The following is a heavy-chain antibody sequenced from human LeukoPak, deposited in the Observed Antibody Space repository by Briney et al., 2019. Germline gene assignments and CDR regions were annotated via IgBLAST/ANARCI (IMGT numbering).Heavy chain of an antibody. J-gene: IGHJ4*02. CDR2: VIASGAAT. D-gene: IGHD4-17*01. V-gene: IGHV3-23*01. Sequence: GGSLRLSCAASGFTFDDYAMHWVRQPPGKGLEWVSAVIASGAATYYADSVKGRFTISRDNSKKTMSLQMNSLRAEDTAVYYCAKGDSGDYAFDYWGRGILVTVSS. CDR3: AKGDSGDYAFDY. CDR1: GFTFDDYA.